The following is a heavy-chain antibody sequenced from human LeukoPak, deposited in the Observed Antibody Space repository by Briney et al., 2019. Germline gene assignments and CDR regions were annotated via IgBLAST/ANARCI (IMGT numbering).Heavy chain of an antibody. CDR3: ARDSGSGLDY. CDR1: GGSISSGGYY. V-gene: IGHV4-31*03. CDR2: IYYSGST. D-gene: IGHD6-13*01. J-gene: IGHJ4*02. Sequence: PSQTLSLTCTVSGGSISSGGYYWSWIDQHPGTGLEWIGYIYYSGSTYYNPSLKSRVTISVDTSKNQFSLKLSSVTAADTAVYYCARDSGSGLDYWGQGTLVTVSS.